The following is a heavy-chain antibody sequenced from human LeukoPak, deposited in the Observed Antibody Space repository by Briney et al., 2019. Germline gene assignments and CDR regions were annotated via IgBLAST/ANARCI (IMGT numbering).Heavy chain of an antibody. V-gene: IGHV3-7*04. CDR2: INQDGSEM. CDR1: GFTLSSYW. J-gene: IGHJ6*02. CDR3: ARSAGKIYYYYGMDV. D-gene: IGHD3-10*01. Sequence: PGGSLRLPCAASGFTLSSYWMTWVRQAPGKGLQWVANINQDGSEMYYVDSVKGRFTISRDNAKNSLYLQMNSLRAEDTAVYYCARSAGKIYYYYGMDVWGQGTTVTVSS.